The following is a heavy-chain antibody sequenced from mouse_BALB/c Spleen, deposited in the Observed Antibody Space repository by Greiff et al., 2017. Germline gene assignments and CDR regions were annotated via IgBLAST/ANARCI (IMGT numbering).Heavy chain of an antibody. V-gene: IGHV14-3*02. CDR3: ARDPSYGNYENWYFDV. CDR2: IDPANGNT. Sequence: VQLKESGAELVKPGASVKLSCTASGFNIKDTYMHWVKQRPEQGLEWIGRIDPANGNTKYDPKFQGKATITADTSSNTAYLQLSSLTSEDTAVYYWARDPSYGNYENWYFDVWGAGTTVTVSS. D-gene: IGHD2-1*01. J-gene: IGHJ1*01. CDR1: GFNIKDTY.